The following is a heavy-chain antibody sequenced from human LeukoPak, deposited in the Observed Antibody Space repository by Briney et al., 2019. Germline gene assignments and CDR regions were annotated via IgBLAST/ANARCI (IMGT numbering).Heavy chain of an antibody. CDR1: GFTFSSYG. D-gene: IGHD3-10*01. Sequence: PGRSLRLSCAASGFTFSSYGMHWVRQAPGKGLEGVAVISYDGSNKYYADSVKGRFTISRDNSKNTLYLQMNSLRAEDTAVYYCAKVVSYYGSGSYYNGNLGFDYWGQGTLVTVSS. V-gene: IGHV3-30*18. CDR2: ISYDGSNK. CDR3: AKVVSYYGSGSYYNGNLGFDY. J-gene: IGHJ4*02.